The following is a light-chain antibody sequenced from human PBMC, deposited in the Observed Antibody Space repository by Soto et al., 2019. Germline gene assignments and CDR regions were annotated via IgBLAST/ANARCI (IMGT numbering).Light chain of an antibody. CDR1: QSLVYSDGNTY. CDR2: KVS. J-gene: IGKJ1*01. CDR3: QQYVTSPLT. Sequence: DVVMTQSPLSLPVTLGQPASISCRSSQSLVYSDGNTYLNWFQQRPGQSPRRLIYKVSNRDSGVPERFSGSGSGTDFTLTISRLEPEDFALYYCQQYVTSPLTFGQGTKVDIK. V-gene: IGKV2-30*01.